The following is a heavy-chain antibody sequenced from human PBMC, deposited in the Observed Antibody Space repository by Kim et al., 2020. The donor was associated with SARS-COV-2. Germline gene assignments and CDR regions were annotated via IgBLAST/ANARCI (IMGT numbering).Heavy chain of an antibody. V-gene: IGHV4-34*01. CDR1: GGSFSGYY. Sequence: SETLSLTCAVYGGSFSGYYWSWIRQPPGKGLEWIGEINHSGSTNYNPSLKSRVTISVDTSKNQFSLKLSSVTAADTAVYYCARRGQDGSGSYHDYWGQGTLVTVSS. J-gene: IGHJ4*02. D-gene: IGHD3-10*01. CDR3: ARRGQDGSGSYHDY. CDR2: INHSGST.